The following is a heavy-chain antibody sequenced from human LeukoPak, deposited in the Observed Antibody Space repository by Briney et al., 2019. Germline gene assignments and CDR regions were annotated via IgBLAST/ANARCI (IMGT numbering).Heavy chain of an antibody. CDR1: GGSISSSNR. CDR2: IYHSGST. D-gene: IGHD6-6*01. CDR3: ARSWEYSSSSDAFDI. J-gene: IGHJ3*02. V-gene: IGHV4-4*02. Sequence: SETLSLTCAVSGGSISSSNRWSWVRQPPGKGLEWIGEIYHSGSTNYNPSLKSRVTISVDKSKNQFSLKLSSVTAADTAVYYCARSWEYSSSSDAFDIWGQGTMVTVSS.